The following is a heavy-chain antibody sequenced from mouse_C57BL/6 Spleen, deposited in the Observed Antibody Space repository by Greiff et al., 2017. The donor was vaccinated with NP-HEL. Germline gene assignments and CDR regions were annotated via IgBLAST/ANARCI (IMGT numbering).Heavy chain of an antibody. CDR3: ARRGATVVAKGSYAMDY. Sequence: VQLQQSGPELVKPGASVKISCKASGYTFTDYYMNWVKQSHGKSLEWIGDINPNNGGTSYNQKFKGKATLTVDKSSSTAYMELRSLTSEDSAVYYCARRGATVVAKGSYAMDYWGQGTSVTVSS. CDR2: INPNNGGT. V-gene: IGHV1-26*01. D-gene: IGHD1-1*01. CDR1: GYTFTDYY. J-gene: IGHJ4*01.